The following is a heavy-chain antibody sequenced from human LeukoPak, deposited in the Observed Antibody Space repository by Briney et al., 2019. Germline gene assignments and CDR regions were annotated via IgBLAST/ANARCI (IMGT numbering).Heavy chain of an antibody. V-gene: IGHV3-7*01. Sequence: GGSLRLSCAASGFSFSAYWMTWVRQAPGTGLEWVANINPAGSETYYVDPVKGRFSISRDNAKNLVYLQMNSLRAEDTAVYHCARFGYVAAGDVWGQGTPVNVSS. J-gene: IGHJ4*02. CDR1: GFSFSAYW. CDR3: ARFGYVAAGDV. CDR2: INPAGSET. D-gene: IGHD6-13*01.